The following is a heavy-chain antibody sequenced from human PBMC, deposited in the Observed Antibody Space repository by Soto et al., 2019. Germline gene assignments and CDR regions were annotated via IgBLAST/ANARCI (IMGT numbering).Heavy chain of an antibody. V-gene: IGHV3-23*01. CDR1: GFTFSSNA. CDR3: AKSMELPPYFDY. CDR2: ISGSGGST. D-gene: IGHD1-7*01. Sequence: EVQLLESGGGLVQPGGSLRLSCAAPGFTFSSNARTWVGQPPGKGLEWVSAISGSGGSTYYADSVKGRFTISRDNSKNTLYLQMNSLRAEDTAVYYCAKSMELPPYFDYWGQGTLVTVSS. J-gene: IGHJ4*02.